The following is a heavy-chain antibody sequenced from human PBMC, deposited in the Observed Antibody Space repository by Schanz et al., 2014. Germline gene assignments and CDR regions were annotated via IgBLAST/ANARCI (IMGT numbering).Heavy chain of an antibody. CDR1: GYTFTSHG. CDR3: TRLRRADPNGFDV. J-gene: IGHJ6*02. Sequence: QVQLVQSGAEVKKPGASVKASCKASGYTFTSHGISWVRQAPGQGLEWMGIVNPSVRGTHFAREFQGRVTVTSDTSTSTVYMELSGLRSEDTAVYYCTRLRRADPNGFDVWGQGTTVTVS. D-gene: IGHD6-19*01. V-gene: IGHV1-46*01. CDR2: VNPSVRGT.